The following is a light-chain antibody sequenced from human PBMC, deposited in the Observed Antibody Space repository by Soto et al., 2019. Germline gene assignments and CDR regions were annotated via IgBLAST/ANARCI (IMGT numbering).Light chain of an antibody. Sequence: QSVLTQPPSASGTPGQRVTISCSGSSSNIGSNYVYWYQQLPGTAPKLLIYRNNQRPSGVPDRFSGSKSGTSASLAISGLRSGDEADYYCAAWDDSLEVFGGGTKLTVL. J-gene: IGLJ3*02. V-gene: IGLV1-47*01. CDR2: RNN. CDR1: SSNIGSNY. CDR3: AAWDDSLEV.